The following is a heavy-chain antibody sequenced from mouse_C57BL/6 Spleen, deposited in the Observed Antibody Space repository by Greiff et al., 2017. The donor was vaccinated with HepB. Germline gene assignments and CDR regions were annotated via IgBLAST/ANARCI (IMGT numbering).Heavy chain of an antibody. CDR1: GYTFTSYW. CDR3: ASSRDGYVCFAY. J-gene: IGHJ3*01. D-gene: IGHD2-3*01. CDR2: INPSSGYT. V-gene: IGHV1-7*01. Sequence: QVQPQQSGAELAKPGASVKLSCKASGYTFTSYWMHWVKQRPGQGLEWIGYINPSSGYTKYNQKFKDKATLTADKSSSTAYMQLSSLTYEDSAVYSCASSRDGYVCFAYWGQGTLVTVSS.